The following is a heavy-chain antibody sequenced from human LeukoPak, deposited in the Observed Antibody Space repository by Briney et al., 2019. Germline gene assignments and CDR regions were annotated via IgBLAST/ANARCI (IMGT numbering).Heavy chain of an antibody. CDR1: GDSFSSHY. V-gene: IGHV4-59*11. Sequence: SETLSLICAVSGDSFSSHYWTWIRQSPGTGLEWIGYISHIGRTHYNPSLKSRVSISIDTSKNQFSLKLSSVAAADTAVYFCVRTRLSDHIVPAAERADDACDMWGQATMVTVSS. CDR2: ISHIGRT. J-gene: IGHJ3*02. D-gene: IGHD2-2*01. CDR3: VRTRLSDHIVPAAERADDACDM.